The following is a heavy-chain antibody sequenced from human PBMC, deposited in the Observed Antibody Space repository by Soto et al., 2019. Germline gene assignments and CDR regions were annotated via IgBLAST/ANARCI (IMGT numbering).Heavy chain of an antibody. D-gene: IGHD3-16*02. CDR2: FDPEDGET. Sequence: ASVKVSCKVSGYTLTELYMHWVRQAPGKGLEWLGGFDPEDGETIYAQKFQGRVTMTEDTSTDTAYMELSSLRAEDTAVYYCATLKNNVSFVGVIVSIYYWGQGTLVTVSS. CDR3: ATLKNNVSFVGVIVSIYY. J-gene: IGHJ4*02. CDR1: GYTLTELY. V-gene: IGHV1-24*01.